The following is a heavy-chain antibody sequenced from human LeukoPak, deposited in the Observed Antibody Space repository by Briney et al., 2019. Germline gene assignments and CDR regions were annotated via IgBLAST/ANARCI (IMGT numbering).Heavy chain of an antibody. V-gene: IGHV5-51*01. J-gene: IGHJ4*02. CDR1: GYKFTSYW. Sequence: GESLKISCKGSGYKFTSYWIGWGRQMPGKGLEWMGIIYPGDSDTRYSPSFQGQVTISADKSISTAYLQWSSLKASDTAMYYCARRLLGYCSGGSCEYYFDYWGQGTLVTVSS. CDR3: ARRLLGYCSGGSCEYYFDY. CDR2: IYPGDSDT. D-gene: IGHD2-15*01.